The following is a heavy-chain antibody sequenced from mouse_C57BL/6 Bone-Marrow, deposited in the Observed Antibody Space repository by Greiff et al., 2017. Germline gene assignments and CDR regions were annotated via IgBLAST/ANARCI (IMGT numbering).Heavy chain of an antibody. J-gene: IGHJ4*01. CDR2: ISNGGGST. CDR3: ARQADYYAMDY. V-gene: IGHV5-12*01. Sequence: DVQLQESGGGLVQPGGSLKLSCAASGFTFSDYYMYWVRQTPEKRLEWVAYISNGGGSTYYPDTVKGRFTISRDNAKNTLYLQMSRLKSEDTAMYYCARQADYYAMDYWGQGTSVTVSS. CDR1: GFTFSDYY.